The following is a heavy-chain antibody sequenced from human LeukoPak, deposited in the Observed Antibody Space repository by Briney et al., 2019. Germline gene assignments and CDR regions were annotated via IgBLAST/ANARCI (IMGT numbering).Heavy chain of an antibody. J-gene: IGHJ4*02. CDR3: ARDLASFKMVRGVPLND. CDR1: GYTFTSYD. Sequence: ASVKVSCKASGYTFTSYDINWVRQATGQGLEWMGWMNPNSGNTNYAQKLQGRVTMTTDTSTSSAYMELRSLRSDDTAVYYCARDLASFKMVRGVPLNDWGQGTLVTVSS. V-gene: IGHV1-8*01. D-gene: IGHD3-10*01. CDR2: MNPNSGNT.